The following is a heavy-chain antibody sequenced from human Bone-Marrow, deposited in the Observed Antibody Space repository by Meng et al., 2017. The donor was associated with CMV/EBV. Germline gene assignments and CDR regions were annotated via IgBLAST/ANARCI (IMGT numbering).Heavy chain of an antibody. CDR3: ARDGDIYDFWSGYSGMDG. V-gene: IGHV3-7*01. Sequence: GESLKISCAASGFTFSSYWMSWVRQAPGKGLEWVANIKQDGSEKYYVDSVKGRFTISRDNAKNSLYLQMNSLRAEDTAVYYCARDGDIYDFWSGYSGMDGWGQGTTVTFSS. J-gene: IGHJ6*02. D-gene: IGHD3-3*01. CDR2: IKQDGSEK. CDR1: GFTFSSYW.